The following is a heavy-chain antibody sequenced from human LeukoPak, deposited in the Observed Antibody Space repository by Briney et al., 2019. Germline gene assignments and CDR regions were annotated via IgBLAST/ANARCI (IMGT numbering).Heavy chain of an antibody. J-gene: IGHJ6*03. Sequence: GGSLRLSCAASGFTSTNAWMSWVRQAPGKGLEWVGRIKSKTDGGTTDYAAPVKGRFTISRDDSKNTLYLQMNSLGAEDTAVYYCAKGGIRLVWNYYYYMDVWGKGTTVTVSS. CDR2: IKSKTDGGTT. CDR1: GFTSTNAW. CDR3: AKGGIRLVWNYYYYMDV. V-gene: IGHV3-15*01. D-gene: IGHD6-6*01.